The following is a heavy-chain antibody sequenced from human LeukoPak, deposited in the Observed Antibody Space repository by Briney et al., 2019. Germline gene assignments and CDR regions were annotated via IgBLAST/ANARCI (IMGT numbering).Heavy chain of an antibody. D-gene: IGHD3-22*01. Sequence: PSETLSLTCTVSDGSISSSSYNWGWIRQHPGKGLEWIGSIYYSGSTYYNPSLKGRVTISVDTSKNQFSLKLSSVTAADTAVYYCARGRTMIVVGQRTWYFDLWGRGTLVTVSS. CDR3: ARGRTMIVVGQRTWYFDL. CDR2: IYYSGST. J-gene: IGHJ2*01. CDR1: DGSISSSSYN. V-gene: IGHV4-39*07.